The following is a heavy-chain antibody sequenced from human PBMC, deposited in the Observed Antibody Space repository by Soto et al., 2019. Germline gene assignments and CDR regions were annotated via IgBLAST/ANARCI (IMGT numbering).Heavy chain of an antibody. Sequence: SVKVSCKAPGGNFSSNGIRWVRQAPGQGLELMGGIIPTFGTTNYAHKFRGRVTITADGSTGTAYMELSSLRSDDTAVYYCAGASDSTWYNWLDPWGQGTLVTVSS. V-gene: IGHV1-69*13. D-gene: IGHD4-4*01. CDR2: IIPTFGTT. J-gene: IGHJ5*02. CDR1: GGNFSSNG. CDR3: AGASDSTWYNWLDP.